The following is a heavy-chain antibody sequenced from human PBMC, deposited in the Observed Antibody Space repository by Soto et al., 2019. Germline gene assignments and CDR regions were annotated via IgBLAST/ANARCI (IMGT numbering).Heavy chain of an antibody. Sequence: GASVKVSCKASGGTFSSYAISWVRQAPGQGLEWMGGIIPIFGTANYAQKFQGRVTITADKSTSTAYMELNSLRAEDTAVYYCARGDRKTGMDVWGQGTTVTVSS. CDR1: GGTFSSYA. CDR3: ARGDRKTGMDV. V-gene: IGHV1-69*06. CDR2: IIPIFGTA. D-gene: IGHD3-22*01. J-gene: IGHJ6*02.